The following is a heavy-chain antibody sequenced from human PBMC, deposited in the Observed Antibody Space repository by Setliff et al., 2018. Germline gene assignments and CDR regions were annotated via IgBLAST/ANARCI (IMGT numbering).Heavy chain of an antibody. J-gene: IGHJ6*03. CDR3: ARLPKIVTGYYGSHYYYYIDV. CDR1: GGSFSGYF. Sequence: PSETLSLTCAVYGGSFSGYFWSWIRQPPGRGLEWIGEINDRGSTHYNPSLKSRATISVDTSKNQFSLKLTSVTAADTAVYYCARLPKIVTGYYGSHYYYYIDVWGEGTAVTVSS. CDR2: INDRGST. D-gene: IGHD3-9*01. V-gene: IGHV4-34*01.